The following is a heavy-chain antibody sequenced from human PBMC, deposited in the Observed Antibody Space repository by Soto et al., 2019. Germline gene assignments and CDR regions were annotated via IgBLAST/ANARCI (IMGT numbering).Heavy chain of an antibody. D-gene: IGHD3-3*01. V-gene: IGHV4-39*01. CDR2: IYYSGST. J-gene: IGHJ6*02. Sequence: SETLSLTCTVSGGSISSSSYYWGWIRQPPGKGLEWIGSIYYSGSTYYNPSLKSRVTISVDTSKNQFSLKLSSVTAADTAVYYCARHGDKNDDFWSGYYRYYGMDVWGQGTTVTVS. CDR3: ARHGDKNDDFWSGYYRYYGMDV. CDR1: GGSISSSSYY.